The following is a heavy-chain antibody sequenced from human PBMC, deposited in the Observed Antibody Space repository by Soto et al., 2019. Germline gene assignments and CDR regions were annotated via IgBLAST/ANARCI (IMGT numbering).Heavy chain of an antibody. D-gene: IGHD3-22*01. CDR1: GYTFTGKY. Sequence: ASVKVSCKASGYTFTGKYLHWVRQAPGQGLEWMGWIDPKSGGTNYAQQFQDRVTMTSDTSITTAYMDLSRLRSDDTAVYYCARDYDKSGYDYFDPWGQGTLVTVSS. CDR3: ARDYDKSGYDYFDP. V-gene: IGHV1-2*02. CDR2: IDPKSGGT. J-gene: IGHJ5*02.